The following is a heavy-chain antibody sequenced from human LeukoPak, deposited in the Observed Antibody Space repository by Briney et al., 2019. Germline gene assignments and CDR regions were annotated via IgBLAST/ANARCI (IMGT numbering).Heavy chain of an antibody. V-gene: IGHV3-23*01. CDR2: ISGSGGST. CDR1: GFTFSSYA. Sequence: SXRLSCAASGFTFSSYAMSWVRQAPGKGLEWVSAISGSGGSTYYADSVKGRFTISRDNPKNTLYLQMNSLRAEDTAVYYCANLDYDILTGPLDYWGQGTLVTVSS. CDR3: ANLDYDILTGPLDY. J-gene: IGHJ4*02. D-gene: IGHD3-9*01.